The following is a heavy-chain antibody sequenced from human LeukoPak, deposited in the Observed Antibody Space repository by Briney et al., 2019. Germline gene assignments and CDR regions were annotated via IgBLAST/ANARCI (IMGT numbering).Heavy chain of an antibody. CDR1: GGSISSYY. J-gene: IGHJ6*02. D-gene: IGHD3-3*01. V-gene: IGHV4-59*08. Sequence: SETLSLTCTVSGGSISSYYWSWLRQPPGKGLEWIGYIYYSGSTNYNPSLKSRVTISVDTSKNQFSLKLSSVTAADTAVYYCARAQGRFLEWPSMDVWGQGTTVTVSS. CDR3: ARAQGRFLEWPSMDV. CDR2: IYYSGST.